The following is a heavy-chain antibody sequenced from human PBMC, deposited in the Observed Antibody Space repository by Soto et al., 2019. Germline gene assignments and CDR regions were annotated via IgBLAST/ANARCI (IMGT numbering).Heavy chain of an antibody. Sequence: SETLSLTCAVYGGSFNGYYWSWIRQPPGKGLEWIGEINHSGSTNYNPSLKSRVTISVDTSKNQFSLKLSSVTAADTAVYYCARRQSVGANSYIFDYWGQGTLVTVSS. D-gene: IGHD1-26*01. V-gene: IGHV4-34*01. J-gene: IGHJ4*02. CDR2: INHSGST. CDR1: GGSFNGYY. CDR3: ARRQSVGANSYIFDY.